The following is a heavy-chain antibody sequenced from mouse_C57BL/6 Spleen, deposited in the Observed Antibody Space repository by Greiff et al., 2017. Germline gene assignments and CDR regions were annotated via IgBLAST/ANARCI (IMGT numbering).Heavy chain of an antibody. J-gene: IGHJ2*01. Sequence: QVQLKQSGAELVRPGASVTLSCKASGYTFTDYEMHWVKQTPVHGLEWIGAIDPETGGTAYNQKFKGKAILTADKSSSTAYMELRSLTSEDSAVYYCTRWGTTVVDYWGQGTTLTVSS. V-gene: IGHV1-15*01. D-gene: IGHD1-1*01. CDR3: TRWGTTVVDY. CDR2: IDPETGGT. CDR1: GYTFTDYE.